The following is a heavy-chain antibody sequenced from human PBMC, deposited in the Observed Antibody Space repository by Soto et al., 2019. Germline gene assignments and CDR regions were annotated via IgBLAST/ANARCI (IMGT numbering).Heavy chain of an antibody. CDR3: ARESQTVTQYYYYGMDV. CDR2: IIPIFGTA. Sequence: ASVKVSCKASGGTFSSYAISWVRQAPGQGLEWMGGIIPIFGTANYAQKFQGRVTITADESTSTAYMELSSLRSEDTAVYYCARESQTVTQYYYYGMDVWGQGTTVTVSS. V-gene: IGHV1-69*13. CDR1: GGTFSSYA. J-gene: IGHJ6*02. D-gene: IGHD4-4*01.